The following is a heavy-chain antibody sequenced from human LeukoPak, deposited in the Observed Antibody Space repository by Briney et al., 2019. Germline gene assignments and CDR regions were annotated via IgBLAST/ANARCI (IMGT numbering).Heavy chain of an antibody. CDR3: ARDSSQYSSGWSSAFDI. Sequence: ASVKVSCKASGYTFTSYGISWVRQAPGQGLEWMGWISAYNGNTNYAQKLQGRVTVTTDTSTSTAYMELRSLRSDDTAVYYCARDSSQYSSGWSSAFDIWGQGTMVTVSS. V-gene: IGHV1-18*01. J-gene: IGHJ3*02. CDR2: ISAYNGNT. D-gene: IGHD6-19*01. CDR1: GYTFTSYG.